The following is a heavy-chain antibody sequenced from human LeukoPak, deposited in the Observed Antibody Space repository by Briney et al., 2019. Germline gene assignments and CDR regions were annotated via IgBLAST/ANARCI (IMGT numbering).Heavy chain of an antibody. J-gene: IGHJ5*01. Sequence: GGSLRLSCAASSFTFRGYWMHWIRQSPGKGLVWVSAMYTGGTTYYADSVTGRFTVSRDTSRNTLFLHMDSLRAEDTAVYYCAKDEVTSGGGLASWGQGTLVIVSS. CDR3: AKDEVTSGGGLAS. CDR2: MYTGGTT. V-gene: IGHV3-53*01. CDR1: SFTFRGYW. D-gene: IGHD2-21*02.